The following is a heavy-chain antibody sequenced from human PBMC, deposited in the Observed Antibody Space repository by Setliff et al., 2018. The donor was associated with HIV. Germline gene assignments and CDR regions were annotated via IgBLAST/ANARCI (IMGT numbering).Heavy chain of an antibody. V-gene: IGHV3-21*01. CDR3: AGSRGYFVKAD. CDR1: GFTFSSYC. D-gene: IGHD3-22*01. J-gene: IGHJ6*04. CDR2: ISYGSTYI. Sequence: GGSLRLSCVASGFTFSSYCMDWFRQAPGKGLEWVSSISYGSTYIYQSDSVRGRFTISRDDAKNSLYLQMNSLRGEDTAVYYCAGSRGYFVKADWGKGITVTVSS.